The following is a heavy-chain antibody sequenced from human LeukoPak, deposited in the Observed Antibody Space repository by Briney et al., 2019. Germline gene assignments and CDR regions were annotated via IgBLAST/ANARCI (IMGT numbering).Heavy chain of an antibody. D-gene: IGHD1-26*01. CDR3: AKDGPRLGIVGATGYFEY. Sequence: PGRSLRLSCAASGFTFSNYGMHWVRQAPGKGLEWVAVIWYDGSNKYYADSVKGRFTISRDNSKNTLYLQMNSLRAEDTAVYYCAKDGPRLGIVGATGYFEYWGQGTLVTVSS. V-gene: IGHV3-33*06. CDR2: IWYDGSNK. J-gene: IGHJ4*02. CDR1: GFTFSNYG.